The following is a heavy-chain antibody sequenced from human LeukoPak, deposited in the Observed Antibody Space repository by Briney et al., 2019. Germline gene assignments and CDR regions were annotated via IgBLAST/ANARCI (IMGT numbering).Heavy chain of an antibody. CDR3: ARVDSGWVYAPYYFDY. V-gene: IGHV1-18*01. D-gene: IGHD5-12*01. CDR1: GYTFTSYG. CDR2: ISAYNGNT. Sequence: ASVKVSYKASGYTFTSYGISWVRQAPGQGLEWMGWISAYNGNTNYAQKLQGRVTMTTDTSTSTAYMELRSLRSDDTAVYYCARVDSGWVYAPYYFDYWGQGTLVTVSS. J-gene: IGHJ4*02.